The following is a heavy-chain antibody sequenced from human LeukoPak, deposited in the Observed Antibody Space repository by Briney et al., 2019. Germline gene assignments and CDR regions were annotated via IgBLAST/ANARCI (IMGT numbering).Heavy chain of an antibody. J-gene: IGHJ6*03. Sequence: GGSLRLSCAASGFTFSNAWMGWVRQAPGKGLEWVGRIKSKTDGGTTDYAAPVKGRFTISRDDSKNTLYLQMNSLKIEDTAVYYCTTDRGDYGSGSYEIYYYYMDVWGKGTTVTVSS. CDR2: IKSKTDGGTT. V-gene: IGHV3-15*01. CDR1: GFTFSNAW. CDR3: TTDRGDYGSGSYEIYYYYMDV. D-gene: IGHD3-10*01.